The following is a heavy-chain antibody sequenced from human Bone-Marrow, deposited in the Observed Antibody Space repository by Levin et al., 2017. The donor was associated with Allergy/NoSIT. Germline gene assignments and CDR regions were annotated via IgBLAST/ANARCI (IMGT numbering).Heavy chain of an antibody. D-gene: IGHD3-22*01. CDR3: ARAHFNYYDSSAYYGGGMDV. Sequence: SETLSLTCSVSGGSISSSRSYWGWIRQSPGKGLEWIASMYYSGTSYYNPSLKSRVTISVDTATNLLSLRLSSVTAADTAVYFCARAHFNYYDSSAYYGGGMDVWGQGTTVTVSS. CDR1: GGSISSSRSY. CDR2: MYYSGTS. J-gene: IGHJ6*02. V-gene: IGHV4-39*01.